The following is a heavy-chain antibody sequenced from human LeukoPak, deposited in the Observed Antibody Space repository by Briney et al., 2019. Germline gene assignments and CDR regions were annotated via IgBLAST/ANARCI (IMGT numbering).Heavy chain of an antibody. CDR3: ASTLTIFGVVINWELDY. J-gene: IGHJ4*02. CDR1: GYTFTSYY. D-gene: IGHD3-3*01. CDR2: INPSGGST. V-gene: IGHV1-46*01. Sequence: ASVKVSCKASGYTFTSYYMHWVRLAPGQGLEWMGIINPSGGSTSYAQKFQGRVTMTRDTSTSTVYMELSSLRSEDTAVYYCASTLTIFGVVINWELDYWGQGTLVTVSS.